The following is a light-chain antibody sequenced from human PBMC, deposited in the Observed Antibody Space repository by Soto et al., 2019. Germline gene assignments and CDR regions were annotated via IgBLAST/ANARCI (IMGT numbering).Light chain of an antibody. J-gene: IGKJ1*01. CDR3: QQYNSYSQT. CDR1: QSISSF. CDR2: AAS. Sequence: DIHMTQSPSSLSASVGDRLTITCLASQSISSFLNWYQQKPGKAPKLLIYAASSLQSGVPSRFSGSGSGTEFTLTISSPQPDDFATYYCQQYNSYSQTFGQGTKVDIK. V-gene: IGKV1-5*01.